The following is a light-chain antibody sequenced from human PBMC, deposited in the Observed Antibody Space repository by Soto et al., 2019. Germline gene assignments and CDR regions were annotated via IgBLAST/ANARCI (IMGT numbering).Light chain of an antibody. CDR2: GAT. V-gene: IGKV1-39*01. Sequence: DIRMTQSPSSLSASVGDRLTITCRASQTISIYLNWYQVKPGKAPNLLIYGATRLQTGVPSRFTGSGSGTEFSLTITSLQPEDLATYFCQESDSFPYTFGQGTRLEIK. J-gene: IGKJ2*01. CDR1: QTISIY. CDR3: QESDSFPYT.